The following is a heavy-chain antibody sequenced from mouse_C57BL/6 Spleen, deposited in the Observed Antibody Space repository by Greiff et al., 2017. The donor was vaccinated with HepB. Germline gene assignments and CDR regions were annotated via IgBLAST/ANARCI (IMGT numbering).Heavy chain of an antibody. J-gene: IGHJ4*01. V-gene: IGHV1-80*01. CDR1: GYAFSSYW. CDR3: ARQGGNYYAMDY. CDR2: IYPGDGDT. Sequence: QVQLQQSGAELVKPGASVKISCKASGYAFSSYWMNWVKQRPGKGLDWIGQIYPGDGDTNYNGKFKGKATLTADKSSSTAYMQLSSLTSEDSAVYFCARQGGNYYAMDYWGQGTSVTVSS.